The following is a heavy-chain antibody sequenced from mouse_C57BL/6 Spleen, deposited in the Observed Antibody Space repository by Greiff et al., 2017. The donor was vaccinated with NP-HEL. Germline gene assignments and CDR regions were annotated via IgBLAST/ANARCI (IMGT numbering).Heavy chain of an antibody. CDR1: GYTFTSYW. J-gene: IGHJ4*01. CDR2: IYPSDSET. CDR3: ARSNYDYYAMDY. Sequence: VQLQQPGAELVRPGSSVKLSCKASGYTFTSYWMDWVKQRPGQGLEWIGNIYPSDSETHYNQKFKDKATLTVDKSSSTAYMQLSRLTSEDSAVYYCARSNYDYYAMDYWGQGTSVTVSS. D-gene: IGHD2-5*01. V-gene: IGHV1-61*01.